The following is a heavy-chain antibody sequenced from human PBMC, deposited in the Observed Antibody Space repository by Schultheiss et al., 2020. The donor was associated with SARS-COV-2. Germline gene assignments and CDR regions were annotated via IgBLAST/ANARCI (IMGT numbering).Heavy chain of an antibody. CDR2: INPNSGGT. J-gene: IGHJ4*02. V-gene: IGHV1-2*04. D-gene: IGHD5-18*01. Sequence: GESLKISCKASGYTFTSYYMHWVRQAPGQGLEWMGWINPNSGGTNYAQRFQGWVTMTRDTSISTAYMELSRLRSDDTAVYYCARNGGYSYGYGVDYWGQGTLVTVSS. CDR1: GYTFTSYY. CDR3: ARNGGYSYGYGVDY.